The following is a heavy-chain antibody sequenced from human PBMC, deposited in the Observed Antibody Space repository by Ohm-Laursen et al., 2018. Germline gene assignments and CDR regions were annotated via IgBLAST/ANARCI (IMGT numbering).Heavy chain of an antibody. J-gene: IGHJ4*02. CDR2: ISGSGGST. CDR3: AKDQFRGPTFFED. D-gene: IGHD3-3*01. V-gene: IGHV3-23*01. Sequence: SLRLSCSASGFTFSSYAMSWVRQAPGKGLEWVSAISGSGGSTYYADSVKGRFTISRDNSKNTLYLQMNSLRAEDTAVYYCAKDQFRGPTFFEDWGQGTLVTVSS. CDR1: GFTFSSYA.